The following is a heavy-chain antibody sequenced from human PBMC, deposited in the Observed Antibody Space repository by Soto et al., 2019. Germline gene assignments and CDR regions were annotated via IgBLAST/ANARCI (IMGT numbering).Heavy chain of an antibody. D-gene: IGHD3-22*01. CDR1: VFTFSSYA. J-gene: IGHJ4*02. CDR3: AKDPAQYYYDSSY. CDR2: ISGSGGST. Sequence: WWSLRLSCSASVFTFSSYAMSWLRQAPGEGLEWVSAISGSGGSTYYADSVKGRFTISRDNSKNTLYLQMNSLRAEDTAVYYCAKDPAQYYYDSSYWGQGTLVTVSS. V-gene: IGHV3-23*01.